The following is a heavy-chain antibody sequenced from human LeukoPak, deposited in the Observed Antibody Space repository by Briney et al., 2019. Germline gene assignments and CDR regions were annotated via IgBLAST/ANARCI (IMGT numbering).Heavy chain of an antibody. Sequence: GGSLRLSCVASGLTFSRHVMSWVRQAPGKGLEWVSGITASGANTYYAESVRGRFTISRDNSKNTFYLQMNSLRAEDAALYYCANHLACRSHNCPSFDEWGQGTLVTVSS. CDR3: ANHLACRSHNCPSFDE. CDR1: GLTFSRHV. V-gene: IGHV3-23*01. CDR2: ITASGANT. J-gene: IGHJ4*02. D-gene: IGHD2-2*01.